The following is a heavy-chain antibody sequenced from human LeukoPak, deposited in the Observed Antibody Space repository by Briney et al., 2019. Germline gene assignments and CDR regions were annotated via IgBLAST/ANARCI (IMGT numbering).Heavy chain of an antibody. D-gene: IGHD3/OR15-3a*01. Sequence: RGSLRLSCAASGFTVSTDYMIWVRQAPGKGLEWVSLIYSGGYTYYADSVRGRFTISRDNSKNTLYLQMSSLRAEDTAVYYCARARGGLVRFNYWGQGTLVTVSS. CDR1: GFTVSTDY. V-gene: IGHV3-53*01. CDR2: IYSGGYT. CDR3: ARARGGLVRFNY. J-gene: IGHJ4*02.